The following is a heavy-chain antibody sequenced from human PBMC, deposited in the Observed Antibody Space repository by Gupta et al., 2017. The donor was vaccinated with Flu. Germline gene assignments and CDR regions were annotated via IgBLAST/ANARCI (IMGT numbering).Heavy chain of an antibody. CDR1: GASMSSNNW. Sequence: VQLEESGPGLVKPSGTLSLTCVVSGASMSSNNWWSWVRKSPGRGLEWIGEIDHGGSTNYNPSLKSRVTISVEKSRTQFSLKMTSVTVADTAVYYCERDRRYTGDDGGVDDGGQGTMVTVSS. J-gene: IGHJ4*02. D-gene: IGHD1-20*01. CDR2: IDHGGST. V-gene: IGHV4-4*02. CDR3: ERDRRYTGDDGGVDD.